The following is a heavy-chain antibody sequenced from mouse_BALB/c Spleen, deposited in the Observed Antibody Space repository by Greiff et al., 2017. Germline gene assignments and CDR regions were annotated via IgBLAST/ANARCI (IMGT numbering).Heavy chain of an antibody. CDR3: ARPHYYGSSDWYFDV. D-gene: IGHD1-1*01. J-gene: IGHJ1*01. CDR1: GFTFSSFG. CDR2: ISSGSSTI. V-gene: IGHV5-17*02. Sequence: EVKLVESGGGLVQPGGSRKLSCAASGFTFSSFGMHWVRQAPEKGLEWVAYISSGSSTIYYADTVKGRFTISRDNPKNTLFLQMTSLRSEDTAMYYCARPHYYGSSDWYFDVWGAGTTVTVSS.